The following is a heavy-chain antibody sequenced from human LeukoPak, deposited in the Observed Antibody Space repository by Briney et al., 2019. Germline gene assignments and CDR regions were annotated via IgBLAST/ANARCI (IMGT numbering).Heavy chain of an antibody. CDR1: GFTFSSYS. CDR2: ISSSSSYI. J-gene: IGHJ6*03. V-gene: IGHV3-21*01. D-gene: IGHD2-15*01. Sequence: GGSLRLSCAASGFTFSSYSMNWVRQAPGKGLEWVSSISSSSSYIYYADSEKGRFTISRDNAKNSLYLQMNSLRAEDTAVYYCARELVDACSGGCCYSPYYYYYMDVWGKGTTVTVSS. CDR3: ARELVDACSGGCCYSPYYYYYMDV.